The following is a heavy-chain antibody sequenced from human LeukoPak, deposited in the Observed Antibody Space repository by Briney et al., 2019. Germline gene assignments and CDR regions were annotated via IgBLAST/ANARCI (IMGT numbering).Heavy chain of an antibody. CDR2: IYSGGST. V-gene: IGHV4-4*07. J-gene: IGHJ4*02. CDR1: GGSISSYY. D-gene: IGHD1-26*01. Sequence: SETLSLTCSVSGGSISSYYWSWIRQPAGKGLEWIGRIYSGGSTNYNPSLKSRVTMSVDSSNNQFSLKLSSVTAADTAVFYCARENTGSYREFDYWGQGTLVTVSS. CDR3: ARENTGSYREFDY.